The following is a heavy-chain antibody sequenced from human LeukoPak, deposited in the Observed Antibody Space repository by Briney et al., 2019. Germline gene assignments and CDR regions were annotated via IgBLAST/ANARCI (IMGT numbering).Heavy chain of an antibody. V-gene: IGHV3-66*01. CDR3: ARSLLWLPGVFDY. CDR2: IYSGGST. J-gene: IGHJ4*02. Sequence: GGSLRLSCAASGFTVSSNYMSWVRQAPGKGLEWVSVIYSGGSTYYADSVKGRFTISRDNSKNTLYLQMNSLGAEDTAVYYCARSLLWLPGVFDYWGQGTLVTVSS. CDR1: GFTVSSNY. D-gene: IGHD5-18*01.